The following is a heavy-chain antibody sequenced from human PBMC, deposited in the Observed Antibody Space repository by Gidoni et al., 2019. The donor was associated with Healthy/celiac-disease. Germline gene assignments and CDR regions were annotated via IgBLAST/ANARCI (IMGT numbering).Heavy chain of an antibody. J-gene: IGHJ4*02. Sequence: EVQLLESGGCLCQPGGSLRLSCASSGFTLSSYAICWVRQAPGKGLEWVSAISGSGGSTYYADSVEGRFNISRDNSKNTMYRQMNSLRAKDTAVYYCAKSTSQKGYYYDSSGYYSFDYWGQGTLVTVSS. CDR1: GFTLSSYA. CDR2: ISGSGGST. V-gene: IGHV3-23*01. CDR3: AKSTSQKGYYYDSSGYYSFDY. D-gene: IGHD3-22*01.